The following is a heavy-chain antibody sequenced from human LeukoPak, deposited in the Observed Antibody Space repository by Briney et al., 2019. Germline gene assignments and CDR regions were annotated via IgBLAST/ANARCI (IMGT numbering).Heavy chain of an antibody. CDR2: ISASGGRT. CDR3: ARVRSVGGNPHAFNI. CDR1: GFTFSSYA. D-gene: IGHD4-23*01. V-gene: IGHV3-23*01. J-gene: IGHJ3*02. Sequence: GGSLRLSCAASGFTFSSYAMSWVRQAPGKGLEWVSVISASGGRTSYADSVKGRFTVSRDNSKNTLYLQMNSLRVEDTALYYCARVRSVGGNPHAFNIWGQGTMVTVSS.